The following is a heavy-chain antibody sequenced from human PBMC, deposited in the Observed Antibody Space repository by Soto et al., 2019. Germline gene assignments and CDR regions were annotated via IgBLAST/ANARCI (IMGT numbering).Heavy chain of an antibody. CDR3: AKVRATTTVTSYFDS. V-gene: IGHV3-23*01. CDR2: ISGGGGSR. J-gene: IGHJ4*02. CDR1: GFTFATYA. Sequence: LRLSCAASGFTFATYAMGWVRQAPGKGLEWVSAISGGGGSRFYADSVKGRFTISRDNSNNTLYLQMDSLRAGDTAVYFCAKVRATTTVTSYFDSWGQGTLVTVS. D-gene: IGHD4-17*01.